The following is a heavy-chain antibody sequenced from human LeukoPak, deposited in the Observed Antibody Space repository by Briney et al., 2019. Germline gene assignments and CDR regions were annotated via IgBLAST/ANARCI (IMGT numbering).Heavy chain of an antibody. Sequence: GGSLRLSCAASGFTFSSYWMSWVRQAPGKGLEWVANIKQDGSETYYVDSVKGRFTISRDNAKNSLYLQMNSLRAEDTAVYFCARDYYCSATSCSSRYYGMDVWGQGTTVTVSS. CDR1: GFTFSSYW. D-gene: IGHD2-2*01. CDR3: ARDYYCSATSCSSRYYGMDV. V-gene: IGHV3-7*01. CDR2: IKQDGSET. J-gene: IGHJ6*02.